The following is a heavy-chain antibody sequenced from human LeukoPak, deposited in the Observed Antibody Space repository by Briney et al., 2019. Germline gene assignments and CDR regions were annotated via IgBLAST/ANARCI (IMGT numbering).Heavy chain of an antibody. CDR1: GYTFTSYG. J-gene: IGHJ4*02. V-gene: IGHV1-18*01. Sequence: ASVTVSCKASGYTFTSYGISWVRQAPGQGLEWMGWISAYNGNTNYAQKLQGRVTMTTDTSTSTAYMELRSLRSDDTAVYYCARRFPSFYSSGWSLFDYWGQGTLVTVSS. D-gene: IGHD6-19*01. CDR2: ISAYNGNT. CDR3: ARRFPSFYSSGWSLFDY.